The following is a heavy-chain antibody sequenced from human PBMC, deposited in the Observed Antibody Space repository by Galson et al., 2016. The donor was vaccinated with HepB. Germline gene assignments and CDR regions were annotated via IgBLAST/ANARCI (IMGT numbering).Heavy chain of an antibody. CDR3: ARGPATADY. J-gene: IGHJ4*02. V-gene: IGHV1-3*01. Sequence: SVKVSCKASGYSLITYAIHWVRQAPGQSLQWMGWINAGDANTTSSEKFQGRLTLTRDTSASTAYMELSGLRSEDTAVYYCARGPATADYWGEGTPVTVSS. CDR2: INAGDANT. D-gene: IGHD2-2*01. CDR1: GYSLITYA.